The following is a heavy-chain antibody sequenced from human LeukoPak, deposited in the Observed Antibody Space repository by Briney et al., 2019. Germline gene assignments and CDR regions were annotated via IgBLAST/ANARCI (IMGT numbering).Heavy chain of an antibody. CDR2: VDHSGGT. CDR3: ARWLQSSFDI. CDR1: GYSLSSGYY. Sequence: SETLSLTCTVSGYSLSSGYYWGWIRQPPGKGLEWIGSVDHSGGTYYNPSLRSRVSISVDTSKNQFSLKLSSVTAADTAVYYCARWLQSSFDIWGQGTMVTVSS. V-gene: IGHV4-38-2*02. D-gene: IGHD5-24*01. J-gene: IGHJ3*02.